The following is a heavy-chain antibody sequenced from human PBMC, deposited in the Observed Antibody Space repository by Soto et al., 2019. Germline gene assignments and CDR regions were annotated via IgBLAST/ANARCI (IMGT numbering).Heavy chain of an antibody. D-gene: IGHD5-18*01. V-gene: IGHV4-34*01. Sequence: LEILSLTCAVYGGSFSGYYWSWIRQPPGKGLEWIGEINHSGSTNYNPSLKSRVTISVDTSKNQFSLKLSSVTAADTAVYYCASRRGYGLYYYYGMDVWGQGTTVTVSS. CDR3: ASRRGYGLYYYYGMDV. CDR1: GGSFSGYY. J-gene: IGHJ6*02. CDR2: INHSGST.